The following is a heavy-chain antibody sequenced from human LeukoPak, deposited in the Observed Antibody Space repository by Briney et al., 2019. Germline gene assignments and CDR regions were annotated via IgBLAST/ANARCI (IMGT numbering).Heavy chain of an antibody. V-gene: IGHV1-8*03. CDR1: GYTFTSYD. CDR3: ARDYGGNSGWFDP. J-gene: IGHJ5*02. D-gene: IGHD4-23*01. Sequence: VSVKVSCKASGYTFTSYDLNWVRQAPGQGLEWMGWLNPNSGKTGYAQNFHGRVTITRNTAISTVYMELSSLRSEDTAVYYCARDYGGNSGWFDPWGQGTLVTVSS. CDR2: LNPNSGKT.